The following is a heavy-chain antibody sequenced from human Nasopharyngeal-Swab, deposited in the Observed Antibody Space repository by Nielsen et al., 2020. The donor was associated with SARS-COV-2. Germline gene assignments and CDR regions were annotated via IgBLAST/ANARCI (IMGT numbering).Heavy chain of an antibody. J-gene: IGHJ4*02. CDR2: ISDQGDTT. CDR1: GFPFSRYS. V-gene: IGHV3-64*01. CDR3: ARDQRLGVAMALGLGVFDY. D-gene: IGHD5-12*01. Sequence: GESLKISCPVPGFPFSRYSMHWVRQTPGTGLEHVSAISDQGDTTYFANFVKGRFTISRDNSKNTLYLQMGSLRTEDTAVYYCARDQRLGVAMALGLGVFDYWGQGTLVAVSS.